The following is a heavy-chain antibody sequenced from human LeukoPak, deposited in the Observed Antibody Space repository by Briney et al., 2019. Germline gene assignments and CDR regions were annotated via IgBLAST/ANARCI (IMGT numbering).Heavy chain of an antibody. V-gene: IGHV1-2*02. CDR1: GYTFTGYY. J-gene: IGHJ6*02. CDR3: ARDWHYSGVVPAAIPSVSQDYYYYGMDV. D-gene: IGHD2-2*02. Sequence: GASVKVSCKASGYTFTGYYMHWVRQAPGQGLEWMGWINPNSGGTNYAQKLQGRVTMTTDTSTSTAYMELRSLRSDDTAVYYCARDWHYSGVVPAAIPSVSQDYYYYGMDVWGQGTTVTVSS. CDR2: INPNSGGT.